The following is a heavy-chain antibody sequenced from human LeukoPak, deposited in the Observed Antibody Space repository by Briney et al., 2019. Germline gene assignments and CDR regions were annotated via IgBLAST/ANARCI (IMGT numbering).Heavy chain of an antibody. D-gene: IGHD3-22*01. CDR3: AKDDYYDTSGYRD. J-gene: IGHJ4*02. Sequence: ETLSLTCAVYGGSFSGYYWSWVRQAPGKGLEWVSAISGSGGSTYYADSVKGRFTISRDNSKNTLYLQMNSLRAEDTAVYYCAKDDYYDTSGYRDWGQGTLVTVSS. CDR1: GGSFSGYY. CDR2: ISGSGGST. V-gene: IGHV3-23*01.